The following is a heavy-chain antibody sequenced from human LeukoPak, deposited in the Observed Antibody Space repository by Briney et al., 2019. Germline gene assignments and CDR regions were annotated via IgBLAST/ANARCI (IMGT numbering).Heavy chain of an antibody. J-gene: IGHJ4*02. V-gene: IGHV3-33*06. CDR2: IWYDGSNK. CDR1: GFTFSNYG. Sequence: PGRSLRLSCAATGFTFSNYGMHWVRQAPGKGLEWVAVIWYDGSNKYYADSVKGRFTISRDNSNNTLYLQMNSLRAEDTVAYYCAKLYSGYDPYFDYWGQGTLATVYS. CDR3: AKLYSGYDPYFDY. D-gene: IGHD5-12*01.